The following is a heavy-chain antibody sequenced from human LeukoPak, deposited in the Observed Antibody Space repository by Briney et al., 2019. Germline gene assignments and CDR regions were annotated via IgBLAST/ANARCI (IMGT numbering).Heavy chain of an antibody. V-gene: IGHV3-48*03. CDR1: GFTFSNYE. D-gene: IGHD3-22*01. J-gene: IGHJ4*02. CDR3: ARDLYYYDSSGYGY. Sequence: GGSLRLSCAASGFTFSNYEMHWVRQAPGKGLEWVSYISSSGSDIYYADSVKGRFTISRDNAKNSLYLQMNSLRAEDTAVYYCARDLYYYDSSGYGYWGQGTLVTVSS. CDR2: ISSSGSDI.